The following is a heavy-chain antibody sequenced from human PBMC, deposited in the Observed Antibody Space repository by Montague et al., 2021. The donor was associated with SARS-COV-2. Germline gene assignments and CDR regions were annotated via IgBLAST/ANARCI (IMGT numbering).Heavy chain of an antibody. CDR3: ARGGSWLYYFDY. V-gene: IGHV6-1*01. CDR1: GDSVSSNSAA. J-gene: IGHJ4*02. Sequence: CAISGDSVSSNSAAWKWIRQSPSRGLEWLGRTYYRSKWNNEYAVSVKSRITINPDTSKNQFSLQLNSVTPEDTAVYYCARGGSWLYYFDYWGQGTLVTVSS. D-gene: IGHD6-13*01. CDR2: TYYRSKWNN.